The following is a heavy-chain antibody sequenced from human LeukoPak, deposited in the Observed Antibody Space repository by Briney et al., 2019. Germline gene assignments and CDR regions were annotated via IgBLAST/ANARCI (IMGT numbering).Heavy chain of an antibody. J-gene: IGHJ4*02. V-gene: IGHV4-59*01. CDR2: IYYSGST. Sequence: SETLSLTCTVSGGSISSYYWSWIRQPPGKGLEWIGYIYYSGSTNYNPSLKSRVTISVDTSKNQFSLKLSSVTAADTAVYYCARDRHYYDSSGYYLTQYYFDYWGQGTLVTVSS. CDR1: GGSISSYY. D-gene: IGHD3-22*01. CDR3: ARDRHYYDSSGYYLTQYYFDY.